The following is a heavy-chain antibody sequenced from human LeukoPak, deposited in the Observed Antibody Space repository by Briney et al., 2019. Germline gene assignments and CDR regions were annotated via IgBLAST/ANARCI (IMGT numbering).Heavy chain of an antibody. J-gene: IGHJ3*02. CDR1: GYTFTNYG. V-gene: IGHV1-18*01. CDR2: ISAYNGNT. Sequence: ASVKVSCKASGYTFTNYGISWVRQAPGQGLEWMGWISAYNGNTHYAQNLQGRVTMTTDTSTSTAYMELKSLRSDDTAVYYCARDRAYGSGSYLAFDIWGQGTMVTVSS. CDR3: ARDRAYGSGSYLAFDI. D-gene: IGHD3-10*01.